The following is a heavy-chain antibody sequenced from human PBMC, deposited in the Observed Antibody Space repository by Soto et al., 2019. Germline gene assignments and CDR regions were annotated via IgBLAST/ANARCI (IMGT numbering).Heavy chain of an antibody. CDR2: IWYDGSSI. D-gene: IGHD3-3*01. Sequence: QVQLVESGGGVVQPGRSLRLSCVASGFTFGSYGMHWVRQAPGKGLAWVAVIWYDGSSINYVDSVKGRFTISRDNSKKTVYLQMNSLRAEDTGVYSCMRGYDRFDYSGQGTLVTFSS. CDR1: GFTFGSYG. J-gene: IGHJ4*02. V-gene: IGHV3-33*01. CDR3: MRGYDRFDY.